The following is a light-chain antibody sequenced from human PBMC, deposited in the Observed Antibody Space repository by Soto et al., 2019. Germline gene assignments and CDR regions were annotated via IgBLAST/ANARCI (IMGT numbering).Light chain of an antibody. V-gene: IGLV2-23*02. CDR3: CSYAGSSTLV. CDR2: EVS. Sequence: QSALTQPASVSGSPGQSITISCTGTSSDVGGYNSVSWYQQQHPGKAPKLLIFEVSDRPSGVASRFSGSKSGNTASLTISGLQAEDEADYYCCSYAGSSTLVFGGGTKLTVL. CDR1: SSDVGGYNS. J-gene: IGLJ2*01.